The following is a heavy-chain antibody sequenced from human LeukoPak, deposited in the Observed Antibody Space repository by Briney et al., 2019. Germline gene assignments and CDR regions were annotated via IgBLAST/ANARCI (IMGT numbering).Heavy chain of an antibody. CDR3: ARHGASGGYYYYYGLDV. V-gene: IGHV4-59*08. CDR1: GGSISSYY. D-gene: IGHD3-16*01. J-gene: IGHJ6*02. CDR2: IYYSGST. Sequence: SETLSLTCTVSGGSISSYYWSWIRQPPGKGLEWIGYIYYSGSTNYNPSLKSRVTMSVDTSKNQFSLKLSSVTAAGTAVYYCARHGASGGYYYYYGLDVWGQGTTVTVSS.